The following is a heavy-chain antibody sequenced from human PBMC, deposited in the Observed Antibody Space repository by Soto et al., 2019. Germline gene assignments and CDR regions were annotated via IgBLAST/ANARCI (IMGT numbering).Heavy chain of an antibody. V-gene: IGHV3-23*01. CDR3: AKNRSGSWPMGCIEF. CDR1: ELTFSNHA. CDR2: ISGNANDI. Sequence: QPGGNLRLSCAASELTFSNHAMNWVRQAPGKGLEWLSAISGNANDIYYADSVKGRFTISRDSSTNPVFLQMNSLRAEDTALYYCAKNRSGSWPMGCIEFWGQGLLDSLS. J-gene: IGHJ4*02. D-gene: IGHD2-8*01.